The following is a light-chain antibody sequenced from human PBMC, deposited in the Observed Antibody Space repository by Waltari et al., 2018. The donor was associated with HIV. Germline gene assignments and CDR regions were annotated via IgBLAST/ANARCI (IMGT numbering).Light chain of an antibody. V-gene: IGKV1-39*01. Sequence: DMQMTQSPSSLSASVGDRVTITCRASQSISIYLNWYQQKPGKAPKLLIYAASSLQSGVPSRFSGSGSGTDFTLTISSLQPEDFATYYCQQTYSTHWTFGPGTKVDIK. CDR2: AAS. CDR1: QSISIY. CDR3: QQTYSTHWT. J-gene: IGKJ3*01.